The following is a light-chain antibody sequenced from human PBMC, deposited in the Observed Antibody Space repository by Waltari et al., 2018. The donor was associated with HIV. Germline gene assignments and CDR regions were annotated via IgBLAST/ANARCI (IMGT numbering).Light chain of an antibody. Sequence: ETVLTQSPGTLSLSPGEGATLSCRASQSIRGIFLAWYQQKPGQAPRLLIYGASNRATGISDRFTGSGSGTDFTLTISRLEPEDFAVYYCQQRSNWPITFGQGTRLEIK. CDR1: QSIRGIF. V-gene: IGKV3D-20*02. CDR2: GAS. CDR3: QQRSNWPIT. J-gene: IGKJ5*01.